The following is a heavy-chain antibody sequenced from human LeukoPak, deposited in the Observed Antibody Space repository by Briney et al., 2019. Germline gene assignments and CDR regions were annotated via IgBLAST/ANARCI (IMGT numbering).Heavy chain of an antibody. CDR1: GYTFTSYY. V-gene: IGHV1-46*01. CDR2: INPSGGST. Sequence: ASVKVSCKASGYTFTSYYMHWVRQAPGQGLEWMGIINPSGGSTSYVQKFQGRVTMTRDMSTSTVYMELSSLRSEDTAVYYCADQRIEEGVPAALYYWGQGTLVTVSS. CDR3: ADQRIEEGVPAALYY. J-gene: IGHJ4*02. D-gene: IGHD2-2*01.